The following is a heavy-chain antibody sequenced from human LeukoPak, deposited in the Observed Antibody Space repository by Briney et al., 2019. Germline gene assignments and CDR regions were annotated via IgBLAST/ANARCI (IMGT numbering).Heavy chain of an antibody. CDR3: ATIGYCSGGSCYPAPPHFDY. CDR1: GYSFTSYW. Sequence: GESLKISCKGSGYSFTSYWISWVRQMPGKGLEWMGRIDPSDSYTNYSPSFQCHVTISADKSISTAYLQWSSLKASDTAMCYCATIGYCSGGSCYPAPPHFDYWGQGTLVTVSS. D-gene: IGHD2-15*01. J-gene: IGHJ4*02. V-gene: IGHV5-10-1*01. CDR2: IDPSDSYT.